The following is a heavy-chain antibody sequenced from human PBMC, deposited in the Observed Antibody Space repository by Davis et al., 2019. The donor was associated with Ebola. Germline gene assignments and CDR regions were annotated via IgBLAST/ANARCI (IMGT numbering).Heavy chain of an antibody. CDR2: ISSSSNYI. CDR1: GFTLKIYT. Sequence: GESLKISCEASGFTLKIYTITWVRQAPGKGLEWVSSISSSSNYIYYADSVRGRFTLSRDSSKNTVYLQMNNLRAEDTAVYYCARGDFYYGVDVWGQGTTVTVSS. CDR3: ARGDFYYGVDV. V-gene: IGHV3-21*04. J-gene: IGHJ6*02.